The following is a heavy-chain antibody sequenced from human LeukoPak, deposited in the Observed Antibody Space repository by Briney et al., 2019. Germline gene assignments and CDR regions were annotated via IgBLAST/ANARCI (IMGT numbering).Heavy chain of an antibody. D-gene: IGHD6-19*01. Sequence: ASVKVSCKASGYTFTSYAMNWVRQAPGQGLEWMGWINTNTGNPTYAQGFTGRFVFSLDTSVSTAYLQISSLKAEDTAVYYCARDLGLEHSSGQNWFDPWGQGTLVTVSS. CDR2: INTNTGNP. V-gene: IGHV7-4-1*02. CDR1: GYTFTSYA. CDR3: ARDLGLEHSSGQNWFDP. J-gene: IGHJ5*02.